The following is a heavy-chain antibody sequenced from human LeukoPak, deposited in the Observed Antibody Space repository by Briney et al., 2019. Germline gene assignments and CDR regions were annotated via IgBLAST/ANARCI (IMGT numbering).Heavy chain of an antibody. V-gene: IGHV6-1*01. CDR1: GDSVSSNSAA. D-gene: IGHD1-1*01. J-gene: IGHJ5*02. CDR2: TYYRSKWYN. CDR3: ARDSPKLERRYNWFDP. Sequence: SQTLSLTCAISGDSVSSNSAAGNWIRQSPSRGLEWLGRTYYRSKWYNDYAVSVKTRITINPNTSKNQFSLQLNSVTPEDTAVYYCARDSPKLERRYNWFDPWGQGTLVTVSS.